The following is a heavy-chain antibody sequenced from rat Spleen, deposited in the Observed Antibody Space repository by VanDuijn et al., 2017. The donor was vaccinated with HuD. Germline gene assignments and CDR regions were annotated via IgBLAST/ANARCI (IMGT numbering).Heavy chain of an antibody. V-gene: IGHV5-7*01. J-gene: IGHJ2*01. Sequence: EVQLVESGGGLVQPGRSLKLSCAASGFAFSSFAMAWVRQAPKKGLEWVASITSYGSNTYYPDSVKGRFTISRDIAKSTLYLQMNDLRSEDTATYYCTRHNVTTGDYFDYWGQGVMVTVSS. D-gene: IGHD1-10*01. CDR2: ITSYGSNT. CDR1: GFAFSSFA. CDR3: TRHNVTTGDYFDY.